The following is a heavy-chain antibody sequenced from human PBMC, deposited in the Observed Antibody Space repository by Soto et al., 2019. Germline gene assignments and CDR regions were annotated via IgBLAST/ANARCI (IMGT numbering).Heavy chain of an antibody. CDR1: GGSFSGYY. V-gene: IGHV4-34*01. D-gene: IGHD1-26*01. Sequence: PSETLSLTCAVYGGSFSGYYWSWIRQPPGKGLEWIGEINHSGSTNYNPSLKSRVTISVDTSKNQFSLKLSSVTAADTAVYYCASREIQGPIDSCGQRTPVTVSS. J-gene: IGHJ4*02. CDR3: ASREIQGPIDS. CDR2: INHSGST.